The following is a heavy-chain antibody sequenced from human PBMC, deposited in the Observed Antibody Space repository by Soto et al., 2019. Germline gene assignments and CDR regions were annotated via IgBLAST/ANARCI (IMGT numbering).Heavy chain of an antibody. CDR3: ATYSSSWSGLDY. CDR1: GFTISSNY. D-gene: IGHD6-13*01. V-gene: IGHV3-53*04. Sequence: RGSLRLSCAASGFTISSNYMTWVRQAPGKGLEWVSVIYSGGSTYYADSVKGRFTISRHSSKNTLYLQMNSLRTEDTAVYYCATYSSSWSGLDYWGQGTLVTVSS. J-gene: IGHJ4*02. CDR2: IYSGGST.